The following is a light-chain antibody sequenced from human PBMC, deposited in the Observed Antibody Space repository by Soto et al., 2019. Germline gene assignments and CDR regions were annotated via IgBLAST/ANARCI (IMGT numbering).Light chain of an antibody. V-gene: IGKV1-5*03. Sequence: DIQMTQSPSTLSASVGDRVTITCRASQSLSSWLAWYQQKPGKAPKLLIYKASSLESGVTSRFSGSGSGTEFTLTISSLQPDDFATYYCQQYNSYPFTFGGGTKVEIK. CDR3: QQYNSYPFT. CDR2: KAS. J-gene: IGKJ4*01. CDR1: QSLSSW.